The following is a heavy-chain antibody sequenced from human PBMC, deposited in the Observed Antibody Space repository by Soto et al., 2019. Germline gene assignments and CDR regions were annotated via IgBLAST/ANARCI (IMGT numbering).Heavy chain of an antibody. CDR3: ARDRDGFWSGYTHLGMDV. D-gene: IGHD3-3*01. V-gene: IGHV4-38-2*02. J-gene: IGHJ6*02. CDR2: IYPSGST. CDR1: GYSISSGYS. Sequence: SETMSLTCAVSGYSISSGYSWGWIRQHPGKGLEWIGSIYPSGSTYYNPSLKSRVTISVDTSKNQFSLKLSSVTAADTAVYYCARDRDGFWSGYTHLGMDVWGQGTTVTVSS.